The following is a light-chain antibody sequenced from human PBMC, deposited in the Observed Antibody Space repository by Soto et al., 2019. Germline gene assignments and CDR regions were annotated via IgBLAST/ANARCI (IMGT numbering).Light chain of an antibody. CDR3: EQYGSSPRT. J-gene: IGKJ1*01. V-gene: IGKV3-20*01. CDR1: QSVSSN. CDR2: GVS. Sequence: EIVLTQSPATLSVSPLEIATLSCMASQSVSSNLAWYQQKPGQAPRLLIYGVSSRATGIPDRFSGSGSGTDFTLTISRLEPQDFAVYYCEQYGSSPRTFGQGTKVDIK.